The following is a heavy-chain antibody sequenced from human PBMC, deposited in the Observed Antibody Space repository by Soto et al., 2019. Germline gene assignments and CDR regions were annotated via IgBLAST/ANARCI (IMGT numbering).Heavy chain of an antibody. CDR1: GFTFTTFA. CDR3: ARGPRVSSTGTGAH. V-gene: IGHV3-23*01. D-gene: IGHD1-1*01. J-gene: IGHJ4*02. CDR2: MSGSGSGT. Sequence: GGSLRLSCAASGFTFTTFAMSWVRQAPGKGLEWVSAMSGSGSGTYYADSVKGRFTISRDNAKNSLYLEMNTLRVDDSGLYYCARGPRVSSTGTGAHWGRGTLVTVS.